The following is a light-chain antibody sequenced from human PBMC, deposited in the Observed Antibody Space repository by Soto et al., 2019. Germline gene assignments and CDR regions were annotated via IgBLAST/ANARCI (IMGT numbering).Light chain of an antibody. CDR2: DNN. J-gene: IGLJ2*01. CDR1: SSNIGNNY. CDR3: GTWDSRLSAVV. V-gene: IGLV1-51*01. Sequence: QSVLTQPPSVSAAPGQKVTISCSGSSSNIGNNYVSWYQQLPGTAPKLLIYDNNKRPSGIPDRFSGSMSGTSATLGITGLQTGDEADYYCGTWDSRLSAVVFGGGTKLTVL.